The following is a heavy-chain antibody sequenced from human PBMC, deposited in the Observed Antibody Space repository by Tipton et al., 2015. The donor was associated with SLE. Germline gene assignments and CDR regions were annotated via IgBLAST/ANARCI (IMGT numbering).Heavy chain of an antibody. CDR3: ARSEAAAGTGDDAFDI. CDR1: GGSIRSYY. CDR2: TYYSGST. J-gene: IGHJ3*02. D-gene: IGHD6-13*01. V-gene: IGHV4-59*01. Sequence: LRLSCTVSGGSIRSYYGTWIRQPPGKGLEWISYTYYSGSTYNPSLKSRVTISVDTSKNRISLKLSSVTSADTAVYYCARSEAAAGTGDDAFDIWGQGTMVTVSS.